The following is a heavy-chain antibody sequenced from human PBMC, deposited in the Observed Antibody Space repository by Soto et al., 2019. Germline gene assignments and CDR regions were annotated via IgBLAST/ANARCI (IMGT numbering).Heavy chain of an antibody. V-gene: IGHV1-3*01. D-gene: IGHD6-19*01. CDR1: GYTFTSYA. Sequence: QVQLVQSGAEVKKPGASVKVSCKASGYTFTSYAMHWVRQAPGQRLEWMGWINAGNGNTKYSQKFQGRVTITRDTSACTXXMELSSLRSEDTAVYYCASRQAVAGTNYYYYGMDVWGQGTTVTVSS. CDR3: ASRQAVAGTNYYYYGMDV. J-gene: IGHJ6*02. CDR2: INAGNGNT.